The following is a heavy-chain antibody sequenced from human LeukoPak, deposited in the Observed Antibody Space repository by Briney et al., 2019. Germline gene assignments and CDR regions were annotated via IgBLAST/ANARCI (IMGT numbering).Heavy chain of an antibody. V-gene: IGHV4-34*01. D-gene: IGHD1-26*01. CDR3: ARWGIVGAGPFDY. J-gene: IGHJ4*02. Sequence: ASETLSLTCAVYGGSFSGYYWSWIRQPPGKGLEWIGEINHSGSTNYNPSLKSRVTISVDTSKNQFSLKLSSVTAADTAVYYCARWGIVGAGPFDYWGQGTLVTVSS. CDR1: GGSFSGYY. CDR2: INHSGST.